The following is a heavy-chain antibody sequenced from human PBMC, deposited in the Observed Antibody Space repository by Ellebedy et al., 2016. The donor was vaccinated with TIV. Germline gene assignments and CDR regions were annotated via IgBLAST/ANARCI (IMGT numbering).Heavy chain of an antibody. CDR3: ASWDFDY. CDR2: IWYDGSIK. D-gene: IGHD7-27*01. V-gene: IGHV3-33*01. CDR1: GLTFSRYG. Sequence: PGGSLRLSCAASGLTFSRYGMHRIRQAPDKGLEWVAVIWYDGSIKYLADSVKGRFTISRDNFNNTLYLQMNSLRAEDTAVYWCASWDFDYWGQGTLVTVSS. J-gene: IGHJ4*02.